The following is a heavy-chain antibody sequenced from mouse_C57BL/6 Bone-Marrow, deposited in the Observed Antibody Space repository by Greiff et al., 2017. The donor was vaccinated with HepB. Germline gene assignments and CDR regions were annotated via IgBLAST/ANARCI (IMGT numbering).Heavy chain of an antibody. D-gene: IGHD1-1*01. Sequence: VQLQQSGAELARPGASVKLSCKASGYTFTSYGISWVKQRTGQGLEWIGEIYPRSGNTYYNEKFKGKATLTADKSSSTAYRELRSLTSEDSAVYFCARKITTVVATGDYAMDYWGQGTSVTVSS. CDR3: ARKITTVVATGDYAMDY. V-gene: IGHV1-81*01. J-gene: IGHJ4*01. CDR2: IYPRSGNT. CDR1: GYTFTSYG.